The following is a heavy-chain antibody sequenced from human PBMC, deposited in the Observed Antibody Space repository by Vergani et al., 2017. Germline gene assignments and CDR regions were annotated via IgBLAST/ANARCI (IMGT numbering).Heavy chain of an antibody. J-gene: IGHJ4*01. V-gene: IGHV3-43*01. CDR1: GFSYEDYT. Sequence: VQLVESGGVVVQPGGSLRLSCVASGFSYEDYTMHWVRQFPGKDLEWISLITWDGSTTYYADSFKGRFAISRDNSKNTVFLQMHSLRAEDTAIYYCVKEKIDLGSYFFDSWGHGILVTVSS. CDR2: ITWDGSTT. CDR3: VKEKIDLGSYFFDS. D-gene: IGHD2/OR15-2a*01.